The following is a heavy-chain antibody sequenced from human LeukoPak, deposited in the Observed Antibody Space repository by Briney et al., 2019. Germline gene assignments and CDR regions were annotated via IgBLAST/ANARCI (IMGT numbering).Heavy chain of an antibody. CDR3: ARQLQPLYYYYYMDV. J-gene: IGHJ6*03. CDR2: ISAYNDNT. Sequence: AASVKVSCKASGYTFTSYGISWVRQAPGQGLEWMGWISAYNDNTNYAQKLQGRVTMTTDTSTSTAYMELSSLRSEDTAVYYCARQLQPLYYYYYMDVWGKGTTVTVSS. D-gene: IGHD2-2*01. CDR1: GYTFTSYG. V-gene: IGHV1-18*01.